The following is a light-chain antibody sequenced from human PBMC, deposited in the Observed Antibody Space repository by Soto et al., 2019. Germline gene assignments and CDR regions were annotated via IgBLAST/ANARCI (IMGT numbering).Light chain of an antibody. CDR2: EVT. Sequence: QSVLTQPASVSGSPGQSITISCTGTSSVVGFYNYVSWYQQLPGKAPKLMIYEVTNRPSGVSNRFSGTKSGNTASLTISGLQAEDEADYYCCSYAGSYTWVFGSGTKGTVL. V-gene: IGLV2-14*01. CDR1: SSVVGFYNY. CDR3: CSYAGSYTWV. J-gene: IGLJ1*01.